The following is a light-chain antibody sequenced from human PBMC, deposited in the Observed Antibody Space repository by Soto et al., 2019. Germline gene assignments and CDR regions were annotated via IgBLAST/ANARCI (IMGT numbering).Light chain of an antibody. CDR2: GAY. Sequence: EIVLTQSPGTLPLSPGERATLSCRASQSVSSSYLAWYQQKPGQAPRHLIYGAYSRATGIPDRFSGSGSGTDFSLSISRLEPEDFVVYYCQQYGSSRTFGKGTKVEIK. V-gene: IGKV3-20*01. J-gene: IGKJ1*01. CDR1: QSVSSSY. CDR3: QQYGSSRT.